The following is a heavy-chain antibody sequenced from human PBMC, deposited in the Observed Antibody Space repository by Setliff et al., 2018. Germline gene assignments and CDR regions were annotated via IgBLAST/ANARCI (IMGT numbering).Heavy chain of an antibody. V-gene: IGHV3-48*03. CDR2: INSGGSLI. CDR3: ARWTARAVDY. Sequence: LSLSCAASGFTFSNYEMNWVRQAPGKGLEWVSYINSGGSLIYYADSVKGRFTISRDNAKNSLYLQMSSLRAEDTAVYYCARWTARAVDYWGQGTLVTVSS. CDR1: GFTFSNYE. J-gene: IGHJ4*02. D-gene: IGHD6-6*01.